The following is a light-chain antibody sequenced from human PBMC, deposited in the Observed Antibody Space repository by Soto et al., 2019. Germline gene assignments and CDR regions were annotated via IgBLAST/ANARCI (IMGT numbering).Light chain of an antibody. Sequence: IVMTQSPATLSVSPGERATLSCRASQSVSSNLAWYQQKPVQAPRLLIYGASTRATGIPARFSGSGSGTEFTLTISSLQSEDFAVYYCQQYNNWPITFGQGTRLEI. CDR3: QQYNNWPIT. CDR1: QSVSSN. V-gene: IGKV3-15*01. J-gene: IGKJ5*01. CDR2: GAS.